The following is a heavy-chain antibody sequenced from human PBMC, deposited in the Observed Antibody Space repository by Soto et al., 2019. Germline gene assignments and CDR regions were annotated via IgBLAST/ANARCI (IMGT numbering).Heavy chain of an antibody. CDR1: GFTFSNYP. Sequence: LRLSCAASGFTFSNYPMSWVRQAPGKGLEWVSGMSGSGASTYYADSVKGRFTISRDNSKNTLYLQMNSLRGEDTAIYYCAKVGSGWYYFDYWGQGTLVTVSS. CDR3: AKVGSGWYYFDY. V-gene: IGHV3-23*01. D-gene: IGHD6-19*01. J-gene: IGHJ4*02. CDR2: MSGSGAST.